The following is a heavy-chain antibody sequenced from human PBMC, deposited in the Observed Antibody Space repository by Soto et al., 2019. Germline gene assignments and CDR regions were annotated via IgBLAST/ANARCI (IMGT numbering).Heavy chain of an antibody. CDR2: IYYSGST. J-gene: IGHJ4*02. D-gene: IGHD6-13*01. CDR3: ARRSSSWYPDY. Sequence: PSETLSLTCTVSGGSISSYYWSWIRQPPGKGLEWIGYIYYSGSTNYNPSLKSRVTISVYTSKNQFSLKLISVSAADTVVYYCARRSSSWYPDYWGQGTLVTVSS. CDR1: GGSISSYY. V-gene: IGHV4-59*08.